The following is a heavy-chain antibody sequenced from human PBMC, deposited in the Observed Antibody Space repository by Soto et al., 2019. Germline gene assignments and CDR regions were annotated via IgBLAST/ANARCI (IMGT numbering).Heavy chain of an antibody. CDR2: ISSSSNSI. V-gene: IGHV3-21*01. J-gene: IGHJ4*02. CDR1: GFTFSSYN. D-gene: IGHD4-17*01. CDR3: ARAGYGAY. Sequence: EVQLVESGGGLVKPGGSLRLSCAASGFTFSSYNMNWVRQAPGKGLEWVSSISSSSNSINYADSLEGRFTISRDNAKNSLYLQMNSLRDEDTAVYYCARAGYGAYWGQGTLVTVSS.